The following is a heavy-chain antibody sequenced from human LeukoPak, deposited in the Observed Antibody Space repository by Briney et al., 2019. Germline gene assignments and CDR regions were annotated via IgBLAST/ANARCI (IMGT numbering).Heavy chain of an antibody. CDR1: GGTFSSYA. J-gene: IGHJ6*02. CDR3: AREVVIVVVPAAIQYYYYGMDV. Sequence: GASVKVSCKASGGTFSSYAISWVRQAPGQGLEWMGWISAYNGNTNYAQELQGRVTMTTDTSTSTAYMELRSLRSDDTAVYYCAREVVIVVVPAAIQYYYYGMDVWGQGTTVTVSS. V-gene: IGHV1-18*01. CDR2: ISAYNGNT. D-gene: IGHD2-2*01.